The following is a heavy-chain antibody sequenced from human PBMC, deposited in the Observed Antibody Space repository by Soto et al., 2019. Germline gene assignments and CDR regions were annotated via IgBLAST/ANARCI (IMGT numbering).Heavy chain of an antibody. D-gene: IGHD3-16*01. CDR1: GYTFSSYW. J-gene: IGHJ4*02. V-gene: IGHV3-74*01. CDR3: AKDLSWGQSDY. CDR2: IRSDGSAT. Sequence: VELVESGGGLVQPGGSLRLSCAASGYTFSSYWMHWFRQDPGKGLVWVSSIRSDGSATQYEDSVKGRFTVSRDNAKNTLYLQMNSLRDEDTAVYYCAKDLSWGQSDYWGQGTLVIVSS.